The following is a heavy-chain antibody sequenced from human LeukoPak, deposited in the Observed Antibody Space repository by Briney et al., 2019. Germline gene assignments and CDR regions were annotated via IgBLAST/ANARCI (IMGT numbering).Heavy chain of an antibody. V-gene: IGHV4-31*03. Sequence: PSETLSLTCTVSGGSISNDGYYWSWIRQHPGKGLEWIGYIYYSGITYYNPSLKSRVTISVDTSKNQFSLKLSSVTAADTALYYCARYSGTKRDFEYWGQGTLVTVSS. CDR2: IYYSGIT. D-gene: IGHD5-12*01. J-gene: IGHJ4*02. CDR1: GGSISNDGYY. CDR3: ARYSGTKRDFEY.